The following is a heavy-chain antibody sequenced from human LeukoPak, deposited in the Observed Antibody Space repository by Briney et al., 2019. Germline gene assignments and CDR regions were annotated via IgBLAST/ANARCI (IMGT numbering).Heavy chain of an antibody. CDR1: GGSMSSRH. CDR2: IYTSGNT. V-gene: IGHV4-4*07. J-gene: IGHJ4*02. D-gene: IGHD2-2*02. CDR3: ARDCSSATCYTV. Sequence: PSETLPLTCTVSGGSMSSRHWSWIRLPAGKGLEWIGRIYTSGNTNYNPSLKSRVIMSVDTSKNQFSLNLSSVTAADTAVYYCARDCSSATCYTVWGQGTLVTVSS.